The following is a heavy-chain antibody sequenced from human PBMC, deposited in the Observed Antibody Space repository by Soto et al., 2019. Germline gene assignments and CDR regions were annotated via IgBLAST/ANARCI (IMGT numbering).Heavy chain of an antibody. V-gene: IGHV4-59*01. Sequence: EPLSLTCNVSGGSINSYYWNWIRQPPGKGLEWIGYTYNSGNTKYNPSLKSRATISLDTSKNQFSLKLTSLTAADTAVYYCARAAAIPAAMFYYWYFDLWGRGTLVTVSS. D-gene: IGHD2-2*01. CDR2: TYNSGNT. CDR3: ARAAAIPAAMFYYWYFDL. J-gene: IGHJ2*01. CDR1: GGSINSYY.